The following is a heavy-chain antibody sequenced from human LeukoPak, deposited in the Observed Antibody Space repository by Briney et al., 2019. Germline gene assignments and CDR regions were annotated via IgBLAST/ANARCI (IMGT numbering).Heavy chain of an antibody. CDR2: ILYDGSSE. V-gene: IGHV3-30*03. CDR1: GFTVSNNY. Sequence: GGSLRLSCAASGFTVSNNYMTWVRQAPGKGLEWVAFILYDGSSEYYADSVKGRFTISRDNAKNSLYLQMNSLRAEDTAVYYCARTYYYYYMDVWGKGTTVTVSS. J-gene: IGHJ6*03. CDR3: ARTYYYYYMDV.